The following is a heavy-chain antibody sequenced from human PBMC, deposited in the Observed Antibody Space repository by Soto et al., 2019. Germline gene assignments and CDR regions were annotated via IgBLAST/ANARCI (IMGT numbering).Heavy chain of an antibody. Sequence: SETLSLTCTVSGGSISSGGYYCSWIRQHPGKGLEWIGYIYYSGSTYYNPSLKSRVTISVDTSKKQFSLKLSSVTAADTAVYYCARGYYDYVWGSYRYVDAFDIWGQGTMVTVSS. V-gene: IGHV4-31*03. J-gene: IGHJ3*02. CDR1: GGSISSGGYY. CDR3: ARGYYDYVWGSYRYVDAFDI. D-gene: IGHD3-16*02. CDR2: IYYSGST.